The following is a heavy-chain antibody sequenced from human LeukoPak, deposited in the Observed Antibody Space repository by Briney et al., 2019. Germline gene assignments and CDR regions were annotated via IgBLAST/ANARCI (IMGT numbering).Heavy chain of an antibody. CDR1: GGSISSSSYY. V-gene: IGHV4-61*02. CDR3: AREVIQLRASNWFDP. CDR2: TYTSGST. D-gene: IGHD5-18*01. Sequence: SETLSLTCAVSGGSISSSSYYWSWIRQPAGKGLEWIGRTYTSGSTNYNPSLKSRVTISVDTSKNQFSLKLSSVTAADTAVYYCAREVIQLRASNWFDPWGQGTLVTVSS. J-gene: IGHJ5*02.